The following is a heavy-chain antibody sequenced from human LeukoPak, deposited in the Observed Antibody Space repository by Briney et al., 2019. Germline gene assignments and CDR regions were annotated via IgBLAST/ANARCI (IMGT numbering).Heavy chain of an antibody. CDR2: ISSNGGTT. CDR1: GFTFSTYA. V-gene: IGHV3-64*01. J-gene: IGHJ4*02. D-gene: IGHD3-22*01. Sequence: GGSLRLSCAASGFTFSTYAMHWVRQAPGKGLEYVSTISSNGGTTYYGNSVKGRFTISRENSKNTLYLQMGSLRAEDLAVYYCARNHYDSSGYYFGDYWGQGTLVTVSS. CDR3: ARNHYDSSGYYFGDY.